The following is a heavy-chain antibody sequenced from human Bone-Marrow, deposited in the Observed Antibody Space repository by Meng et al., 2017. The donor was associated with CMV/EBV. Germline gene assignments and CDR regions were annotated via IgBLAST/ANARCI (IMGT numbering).Heavy chain of an antibody. CDR3: ARDSLGGYFDY. CDR1: VGSISSGGYY. V-gene: IGHV4-31*03. CDR2: IYYSGST. Sequence: CTVSVGSISSGGYYWSWIRQHPGKGLEWIGYIYYSGSTYYNPSLKSRVTVSVDTSKNQFSLKLSSVTAADTAVYYCARDSLGGYFDYWGQGTLVTVSS. J-gene: IGHJ4*02. D-gene: IGHD3-16*01.